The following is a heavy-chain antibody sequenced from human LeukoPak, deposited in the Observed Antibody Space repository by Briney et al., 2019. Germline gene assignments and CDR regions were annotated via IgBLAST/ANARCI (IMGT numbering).Heavy chain of an antibody. J-gene: IGHJ4*02. CDR3: ARAHYSSGWFGSQNYFDY. D-gene: IGHD6-19*01. Sequence: ASVKVSCKASGYTFTSYGISWVRQAPGQGLEWMGWISAYNGNTNYAQKLQGRVTMTTDTSTSTAYMELRSLRSDDTAVYYCARAHYSSGWFGSQNYFDYWGQGTLVTVSS. V-gene: IGHV1-18*01. CDR2: ISAYNGNT. CDR1: GYTFTSYG.